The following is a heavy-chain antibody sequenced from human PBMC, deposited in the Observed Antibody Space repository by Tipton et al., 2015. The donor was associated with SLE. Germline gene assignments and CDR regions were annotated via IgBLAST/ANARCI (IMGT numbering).Heavy chain of an antibody. CDR1: GGSFSGYY. CDR2: INHSGST. D-gene: IGHD4-11*01. CDR3: ARYYSTYIDY. J-gene: IGHJ4*02. V-gene: IGHV4-34*01. Sequence: TLSLTCAVYGGSFSGYYWSWIRQPPGKGLEWIGEINHSGSTNYNPSLKSRVTISVDTSKNQFSLNLSSVTAAETAVYYCARYYSTYIDYWAQGTLVTVSS.